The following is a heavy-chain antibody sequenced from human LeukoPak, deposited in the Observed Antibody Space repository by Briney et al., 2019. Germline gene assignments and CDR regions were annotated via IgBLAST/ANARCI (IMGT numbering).Heavy chain of an antibody. CDR3: ASWGLLLADAFDI. Sequence: SETLSLTCTVSGGSISSYYWGWIRQPPGKGLEWIGYIYYSGSTNYNPSLKSRVTISIDTSKNQFSLKLSSVTAADTAVYYCASWGLLLADAFDIWGQGTMVTVSS. V-gene: IGHV4-59*12. J-gene: IGHJ3*02. CDR1: GGSISSYY. CDR2: IYYSGST. D-gene: IGHD2-21*02.